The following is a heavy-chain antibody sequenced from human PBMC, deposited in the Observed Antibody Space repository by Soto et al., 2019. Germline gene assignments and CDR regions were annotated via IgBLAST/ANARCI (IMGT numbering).Heavy chain of an antibody. CDR1: GGTISSGRNF. J-gene: IGHJ4*02. D-gene: IGHD6-19*01. CDR3: ARLGYASAWYHFDQ. Sequence: QLQLQESGPGLVKPSETLSLTCSVSGGTISSGRNFWGWIRQPPGKGLEWIGNIYYRGSTYYNPSRKSRVTIFVDTSKDQFSLKMTSVTAADTAVYYCARLGYASAWYHFDQWGQGTLVTVSS. CDR2: IYYRGST. V-gene: IGHV4-39*01.